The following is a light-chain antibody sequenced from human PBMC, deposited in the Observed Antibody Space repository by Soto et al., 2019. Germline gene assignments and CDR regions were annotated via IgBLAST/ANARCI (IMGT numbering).Light chain of an antibody. J-gene: IGLJ3*02. CDR2: EGS. V-gene: IGLV2-23*01. CDR3: CSYAGSSTGV. Sequence: QSALTQPASVSGSPGQSITISCTGTSSDVGNYNLVSWYQHHPGKAPKLMIYEGSKRPSGVSNRFSGSKSGNTASLTISGLQAEDEADYYCCSYAGSSTGVFGGGTKVTVL. CDR1: SSDVGNYNL.